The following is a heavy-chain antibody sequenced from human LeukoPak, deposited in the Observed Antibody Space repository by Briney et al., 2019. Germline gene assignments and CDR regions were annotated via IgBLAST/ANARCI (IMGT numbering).Heavy chain of an antibody. V-gene: IGHV3-23*01. CDR1: GITLSNYG. J-gene: IGHJ4*02. D-gene: IGHD3-22*01. CDR2: ISDTGGST. Sequence: GGSMRLSCAVSGITLSNYGMSWVRQAPGKGLEWVAGISDTGGSTNYADSVKGRFTISRDNPKNTLYLQMNSLRAEDTAVYFCAKRGVVIRVILVGFHKQAYYFDSWGQGTLVTVSS. CDR3: AKRGVVIRVILVGFHKQAYYFDS.